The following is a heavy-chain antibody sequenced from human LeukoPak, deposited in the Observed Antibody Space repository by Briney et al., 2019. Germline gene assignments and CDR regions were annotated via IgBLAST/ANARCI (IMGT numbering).Heavy chain of an antibody. CDR1: GFTFSDYY. CDR3: ARDPRSITIFGVTHAFDI. CDR2: ISSSGSTI. J-gene: IGHJ3*02. V-gene: IGHV3-11*04. Sequence: GGSLRLSCAASGFTFSDYYMSWIRQAPGKGLEWVSYISSSGSTIYYADSVKGRFTISRDNAKNSLYLQMNSLRAEDTAVYYCARDPRSITIFGVTHAFDIWGQGTMVTVSS. D-gene: IGHD3-3*01.